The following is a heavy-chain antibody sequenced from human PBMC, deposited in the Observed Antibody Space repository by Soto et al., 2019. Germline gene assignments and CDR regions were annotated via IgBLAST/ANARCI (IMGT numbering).Heavy chain of an antibody. CDR2: INPNSGGT. J-gene: IGHJ4*02. V-gene: IGHV1-2*02. CDR3: AREGSGWKYFDY. Sequence: GASVKVSCKASGYTFTSYAMHWVRQAPGQGLEWMGWINPNSGGTTYAQKFQGRVTLTRDTSITTAYMELSRLTSDDTAVYFCAREGSGWKYFDYWGQGSLVTVSS. D-gene: IGHD6-19*01. CDR1: GYTFTSYA.